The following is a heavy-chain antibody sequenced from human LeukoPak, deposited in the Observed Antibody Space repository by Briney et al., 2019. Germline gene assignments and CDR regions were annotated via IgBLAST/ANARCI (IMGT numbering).Heavy chain of an antibody. Sequence: TGGSLRLSCAASQFTFSRYWMSWVRQAPGKGLEWVANIKQDGSEKYYVDSVKGRFTISRDNAKNSLYLQMNSLRAEDTAVYYCARADYGDYGAYWGQGTLVTVSS. CDR3: ARADYGDYGAY. V-gene: IGHV3-7*05. J-gene: IGHJ4*02. CDR1: QFTFSRYW. D-gene: IGHD4-17*01. CDR2: IKQDGSEK.